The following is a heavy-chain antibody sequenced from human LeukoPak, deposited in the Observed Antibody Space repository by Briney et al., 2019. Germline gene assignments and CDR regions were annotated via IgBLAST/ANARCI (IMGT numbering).Heavy chain of an antibody. CDR3: ARADERELPLFDY. Sequence: GRSLRLSCAASGFTFDDYAMHWVRQAPGKGLEWVSGISWNSGSIGYADSVKGRFTISRDNSKNTLYLQMNSLRAEDTAVYYCARADERELPLFDYWGQGTLVTVSS. CDR1: GFTFDDYA. D-gene: IGHD1-26*01. J-gene: IGHJ4*02. V-gene: IGHV3-9*01. CDR2: ISWNSGSI.